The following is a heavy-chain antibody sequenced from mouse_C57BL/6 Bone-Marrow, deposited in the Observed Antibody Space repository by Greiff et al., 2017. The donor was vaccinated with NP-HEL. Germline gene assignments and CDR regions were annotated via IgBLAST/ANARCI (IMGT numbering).Heavy chain of an antibody. CDR3: ASWARAMDY. J-gene: IGHJ4*01. CDR1: GYTFTSYG. Sequence: VKLVESGAELARPGASVKLSCKASGYTFTSYGISWVKQRTGQGLEWIGEIYPRSGNTYYNEKFKGKATLTADKSSSTAYMELRSLTSEDSAVYFCASWARAMDYWGQGTSVTVSS. D-gene: IGHD4-1*01. CDR2: IYPRSGNT. V-gene: IGHV1-81*01.